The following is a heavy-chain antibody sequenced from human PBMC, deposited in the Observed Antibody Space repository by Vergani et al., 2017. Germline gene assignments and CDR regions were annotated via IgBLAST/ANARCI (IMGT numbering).Heavy chain of an antibody. Sequence: QVQLQESGPGLVKPSQTLALTCTVSGGSISSGDYYWSWIRQPPGKGLEWIGYIYYSGSTYYNPSLKSRLTFSVDTSKNQFSLKLSSVTAADTAVYYCARYXDSWSGSSYGMDVWGQGTTVTVSS. D-gene: IGHD3-22*01. V-gene: IGHV4-30-4*08. CDR1: GGSISSGDYY. CDR2: IYYSGST. J-gene: IGHJ6*02. CDR3: ARYXDSWSGSSYGMDV.